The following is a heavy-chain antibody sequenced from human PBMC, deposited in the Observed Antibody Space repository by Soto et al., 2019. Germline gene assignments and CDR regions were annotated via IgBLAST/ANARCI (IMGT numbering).Heavy chain of an antibody. CDR1: GGSISSYY. Sequence: SETLSLTCTVSGGSISSYYWSWIRQPPGKGLEWIGYIYYSGSTNYNPSLKSRVTISVETSKNQFSLKLSSVTAADTAVYYCARVPLGYCSSTSCSPGAAKRSYYMDVWGKGTTVTVSS. D-gene: IGHD2-2*01. J-gene: IGHJ6*03. V-gene: IGHV4-59*08. CDR3: ARVPLGYCSSTSCSPGAAKRSYYMDV. CDR2: IYYSGST.